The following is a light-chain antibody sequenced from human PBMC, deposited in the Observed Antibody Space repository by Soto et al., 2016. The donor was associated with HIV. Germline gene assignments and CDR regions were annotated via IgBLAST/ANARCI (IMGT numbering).Light chain of an antibody. J-gene: IGLJ2*01. CDR1: KLGDKY. Sequence: SYELTQPPSVSVSPGQTATITCSGDKLGDKYVCWYQQKPGQSPALLIYQDTIRPSGIPERFSGSISGNTATLTISGTQAMDEADYYCQAWDTNTGVFGGGTERDRP. V-gene: IGLV3-1*01. CDR3: QAWDTNTGV. CDR2: QDT.